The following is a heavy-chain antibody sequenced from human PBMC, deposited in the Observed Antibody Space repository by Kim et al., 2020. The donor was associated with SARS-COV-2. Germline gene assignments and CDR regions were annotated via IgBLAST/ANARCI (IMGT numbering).Heavy chain of an antibody. CDR1: GGSISSYY. CDR2: IYYSGST. Sequence: SETLSLTCTVSGGSISSYYWSWIRQPPGKGLEWIGYIYYSGSTNYNPSLKSRVTISVDTSKNQFSLKLSSVTAADTAVYYCASGRITIFGVVMESFDYWGQGTLVTVSS. D-gene: IGHD3-3*01. CDR3: ASGRITIFGVVMESFDY. V-gene: IGHV4-59*01. J-gene: IGHJ4*02.